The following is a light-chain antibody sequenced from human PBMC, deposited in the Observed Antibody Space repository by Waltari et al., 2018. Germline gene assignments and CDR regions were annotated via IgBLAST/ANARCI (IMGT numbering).Light chain of an antibody. CDR2: DAS. CDR3: QQSSRLPYT. V-gene: IGKV1-39*01. Sequence: DIPMTQSPSSLSASVGDRVPITCRASQSIATRLNWYQQKPGKAPKVLIYDASTLQSGVPSRFSGSASGTDFTLTISSLQPEDSASYFCQQSSRLPYTFGQGTKLEMK. J-gene: IGKJ2*01. CDR1: QSIATR.